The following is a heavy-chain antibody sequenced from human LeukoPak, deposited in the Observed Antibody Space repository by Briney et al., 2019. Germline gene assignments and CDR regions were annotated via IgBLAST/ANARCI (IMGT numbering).Heavy chain of an antibody. V-gene: IGHV3-23*01. D-gene: IGHD2-21*02. CDR1: EFPFTAIP. J-gene: IGHJ4*02. CDR3: ARDYCGGDCYLSDY. CDR2: ISGSGGST. Sequence: GGSLKPSCQPLEFPFTAIPISWSARPQGKGLNWAPAISGSGGSTYYADSVKGRFTISRDNSKNTLYLQMNSLRAEDTAVYYCARDYCGGDCYLSDYWGQGTLVTVSS.